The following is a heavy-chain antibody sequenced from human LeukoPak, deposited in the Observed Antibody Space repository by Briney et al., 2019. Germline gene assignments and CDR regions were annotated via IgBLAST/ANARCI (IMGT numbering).Heavy chain of an antibody. CDR2: INHSGST. CDR1: GGSFSGYY. Sequence: SETLSLTCAVYGGSFSGYYWSWIRQPPGKGLEWIGEINHSGSTNYNPPLKSRVTISVDTSKNQFSLKLSSVTAADTAVYSCARYIWGSYPTFEDYWGQGTLVTVSS. J-gene: IGHJ4*02. V-gene: IGHV4-34*01. CDR3: ARYIWGSYPTFEDY. D-gene: IGHD3-16*02.